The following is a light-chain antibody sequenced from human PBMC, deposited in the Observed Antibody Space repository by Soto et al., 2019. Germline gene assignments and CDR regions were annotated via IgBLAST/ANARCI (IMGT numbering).Light chain of an antibody. Sequence: ERVLTQSPASLSLSPGERATLCCRASQSVSSYLAWYQQKPGQAPRLLIYDASNRDTGIPARFSGSGSGTDFTLTISGLQPEDFATYYCQQLSSYPSTFGGGTKVDIK. CDR2: DAS. J-gene: IGKJ4*01. CDR1: QSVSSY. V-gene: IGKV3-11*01. CDR3: QQLSSYPST.